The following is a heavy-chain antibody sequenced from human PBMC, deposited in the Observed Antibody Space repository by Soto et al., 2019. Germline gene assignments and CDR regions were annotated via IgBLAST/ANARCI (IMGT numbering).Heavy chain of an antibody. J-gene: IGHJ5*01. V-gene: IGHV3-21*06. D-gene: IGHD2-2*01. CDR1: GFTFSRYG. CDR2: ISSSTSYV. Sequence: GGSLRLSCAASGFTFSRYGMNWLRQAPGKGLEWVASISSSTSYVYYADSVKGRFSTSRDNAKNILYLEMYALRTEDTAVYYCARDPSEGRVGNWFESWGQGTLVTVSS. CDR3: ARDPSEGRVGNWFES.